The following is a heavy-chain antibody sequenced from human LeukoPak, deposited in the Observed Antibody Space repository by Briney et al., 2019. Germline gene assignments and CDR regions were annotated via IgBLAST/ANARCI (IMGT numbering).Heavy chain of an antibody. CDR1: GDSVSSNSAA. V-gene: IGHV6-1*01. CDR3: ASERWSEDEYYYYYGMDV. J-gene: IGHJ6*02. Sequence: SQTLSLTCAISGDSVSSNSAAWNWIRQSPSRGLGWRGRAYYRSKWYNDYAVSVKSRITINPDTSKNQFSLQLNSVTPEDTAVYYCASERWSEDEYYYYYGMDVWGQRTTATVSS. D-gene: IGHD3-3*01. CDR2: AYYRSKWYN.